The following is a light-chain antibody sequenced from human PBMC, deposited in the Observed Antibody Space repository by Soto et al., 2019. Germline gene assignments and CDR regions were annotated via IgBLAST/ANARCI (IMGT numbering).Light chain of an antibody. Sequence: QSVLTQPPSVSGAPRQRVTISCTGSSSNIGAGYDVHGYQQLPGTAPKLLIYGNSNRPSGVPDRFSGSKSGTSASLAITGLQAEYEADYYCQSYDSSLSGVVFGGGTKLTVL. J-gene: IGLJ2*01. CDR2: GNS. CDR3: QSYDSSLSGVV. CDR1: SSNIGAGYD. V-gene: IGLV1-40*01.